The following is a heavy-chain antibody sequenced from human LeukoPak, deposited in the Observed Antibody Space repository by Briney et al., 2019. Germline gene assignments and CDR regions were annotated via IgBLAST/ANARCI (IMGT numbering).Heavy chain of an antibody. CDR3: ARGNYDFWSGYSYNYYYYYYGMDV. CDR2: INHSGST. V-gene: IGHV4-34*01. D-gene: IGHD3-3*01. Sequence: SETLSPTCAVYGGSFSGYYWSWIRQPPGKGLEWIGEINHSGSTNYNPSLKSRVTISVDTSKNQFSLKLSSVTAADTAVYYCARGNYDFWSGYSYNYYYYYYGMDVWGQGTTVTVSS. J-gene: IGHJ6*02. CDR1: GGSFSGYY.